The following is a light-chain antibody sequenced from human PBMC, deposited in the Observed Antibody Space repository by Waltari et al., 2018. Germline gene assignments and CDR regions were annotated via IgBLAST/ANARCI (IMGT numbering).Light chain of an antibody. Sequence: EIVLTQSPATLSLSQGERATLPCSASQSVGSSLAWYQQTPGLAPRLLIYDTFNRATGIPARFSGSGYGTDFTLTSSSLEPDDFSVNFCQQRRSWPPVTFGQGTRLEIK. CDR1: QSVGSS. CDR2: DTF. V-gene: IGKV3-11*01. CDR3: QQRRSWPPVT. J-gene: IGKJ5*01.